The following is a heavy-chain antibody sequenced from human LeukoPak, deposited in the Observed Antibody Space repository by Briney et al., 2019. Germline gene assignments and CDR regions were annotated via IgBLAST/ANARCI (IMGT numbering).Heavy chain of an antibody. CDR2: IYYSGST. CDR1: GGSISSYY. CDR3: ARDTPRYYYDSSGYRGAFDI. V-gene: IGHV4-59*01. D-gene: IGHD3-22*01. Sequence: SETLSLTCTVSGGSISSYYWSWIRQPPGKGLEWIGYIYYSGSTNYNPSLKSRVTISVDTSKNRFSLKLSSVTAADTAVYYCARDTPRYYYDSSGYRGAFDIWGQGTMVTVSS. J-gene: IGHJ3*02.